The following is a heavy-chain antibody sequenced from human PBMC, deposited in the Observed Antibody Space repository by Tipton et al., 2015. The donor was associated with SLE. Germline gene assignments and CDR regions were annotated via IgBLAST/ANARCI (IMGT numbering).Heavy chain of an antibody. Sequence: SLRLSCAASGFTFSSYWMSWVRQAPGKGLEWVANIKQDGSEKYYVDSVKGRFTISRDNAKNSLYLQMNSLRAEDTALYYCARERNYYESRGEAYFGDWGQGTLVSVSS. CDR3: ARERNYYESRGEAYFGD. J-gene: IGHJ4*02. CDR1: GFTFSSYW. CDR2: IKQDGSEK. V-gene: IGHV3-7*01. D-gene: IGHD3-22*01.